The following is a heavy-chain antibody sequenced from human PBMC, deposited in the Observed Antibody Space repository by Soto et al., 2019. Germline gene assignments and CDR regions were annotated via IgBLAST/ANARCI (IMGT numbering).Heavy chain of an antibody. CDR1: GFTVSSNY. CDR2: IYSGGST. Sequence: EVQLVETGGGLIQPGGSLRLSCAASGFTVSSNYMSWVRQAPGKGLEWVSVIYSGGSTYYADSVKGRFTISRDNSKNTLYLQMNSLRAEDTAVYYCAVDYGDYSYYYYGMDVWGQGNTVTVSS. CDR3: AVDYGDYSYYYYGMDV. D-gene: IGHD4-17*01. V-gene: IGHV3-53*02. J-gene: IGHJ6*02.